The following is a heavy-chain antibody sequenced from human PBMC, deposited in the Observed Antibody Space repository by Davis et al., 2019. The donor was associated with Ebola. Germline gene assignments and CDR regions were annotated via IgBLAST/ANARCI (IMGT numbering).Heavy chain of an antibody. Sequence: HSQTPSLTRAISGDSVAGGSGGWPWLRQSPSRGLEWLGRTYHSSKWYDGYAESVKSRINISPDTSKNQFSLHLNSVTPEDTALYFCARGWWRRGLDAWGEGTAVTVSS. V-gene: IGHV6-1*01. CDR2: TYHSSKWYD. CDR1: GDSVAGGSGG. D-gene: IGHD2-15*01. CDR3: ARGWWRRGLDA. J-gene: IGHJ6*04.